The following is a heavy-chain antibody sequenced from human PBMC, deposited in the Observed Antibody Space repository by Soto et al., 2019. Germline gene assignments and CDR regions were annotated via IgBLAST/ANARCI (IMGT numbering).Heavy chain of an antibody. Sequence: HLQLQESGPRLVKPSQTLSLTCTVSGGSISTTTHYWAWIRQPAGKGLEWIGSVYYSGITYYNPSPKRPVTIFKDTSKKQFSLNLSSATVADTAVYYCARHPNYAVLTNHEMDVWGHGTTVPVSS. J-gene: IGHJ6*02. V-gene: IGHV4-39*01. CDR1: GGSISTTTHY. CDR2: VYYSGIT. CDR3: ARHPNYAVLTNHEMDV. D-gene: IGHD3-9*01.